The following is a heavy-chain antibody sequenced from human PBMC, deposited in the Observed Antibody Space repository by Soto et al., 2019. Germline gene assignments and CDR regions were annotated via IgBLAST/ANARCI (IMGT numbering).Heavy chain of an antibody. CDR3: ARDMYYYDSRLLNWYFDL. CDR1: GFTVSSNY. Sequence: EVQLVESGGGLVQPGGSLRLSCAASGFTVSSNYMSWVRQAPGKGLEWVSVIYSGGSTYYADSVKGRFTISRDNSKNTLYLQMNSLRAEDTAVYYCARDMYYYDSRLLNWYFDLWGRGTLFTASS. D-gene: IGHD3-22*01. V-gene: IGHV3-66*01. J-gene: IGHJ2*01. CDR2: IYSGGST.